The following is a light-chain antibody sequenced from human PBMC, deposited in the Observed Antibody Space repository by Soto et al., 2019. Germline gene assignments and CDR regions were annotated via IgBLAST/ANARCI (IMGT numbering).Light chain of an antibody. V-gene: IGKV1-39*01. CDR1: QSISSY. J-gene: IGKJ4*01. CDR2: AAS. Sequence: DIQMTQSPSSLSASVGDRVTITCRASQSISSYLNWYQQKPGKAPKLLIYAASSLQSGVPSRFSCSGSGTDFTPTISSLQPEDFATYYCQQSYSTPPLTFGGGTKVNIK. CDR3: QQSYSTPPLT.